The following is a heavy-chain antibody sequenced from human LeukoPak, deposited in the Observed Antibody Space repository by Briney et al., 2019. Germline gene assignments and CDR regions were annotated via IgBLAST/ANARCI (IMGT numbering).Heavy chain of an antibody. CDR1: GGAVSTYY. CDR3: AGVPDPYGSERHAFNM. CDR2: IHYTGTT. Sequence: PAEALSLTCTVSGGAVSTYYWSWLRQPPGKGLEWLGTIHYTGTTDYNPSLKSRVTISVDTSKKQFSLTLTSVTAADTAMYYCAGVPDPYGSERHAFNMWGQGTMVTVSS. J-gene: IGHJ3*02. D-gene: IGHD3-10*01. V-gene: IGHV4-59*02.